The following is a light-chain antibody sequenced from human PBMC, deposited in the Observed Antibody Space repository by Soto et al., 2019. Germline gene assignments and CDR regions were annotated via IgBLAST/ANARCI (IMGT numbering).Light chain of an antibody. CDR1: SGHSTYS. J-gene: IGLJ3*02. CDR2: LNSDGSL. V-gene: IGLV4-69*01. CDR3: QTWGPGIRV. Sequence: QSVLTQSPSASASLGASVRLTCTLTSGHSTYSIAWHQQQPEKGPRFLMNLNSDGSLSKGDGIPDRFSGSSSGAERYLTISRLQSEDEADYYCQTWGPGIRVFGGGTKLTVL.